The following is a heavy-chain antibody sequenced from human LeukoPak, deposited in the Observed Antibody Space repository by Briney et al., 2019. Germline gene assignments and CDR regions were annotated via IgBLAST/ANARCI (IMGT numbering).Heavy chain of an antibody. CDR3: AKDLYSGIAAAVGDY. CDR2: IKQDGSEK. J-gene: IGHJ4*02. CDR1: GFTFSSYW. D-gene: IGHD6-13*01. V-gene: IGHV3-7*03. Sequence: GGSLRLSCAASGFTFSSYWMSWVRQAPGKGLEWVANIKQDGSEKYYVDSVKGRFTISRDNAKNSLYLQMNSLRAEDTAVYYCAKDLYSGIAAAVGDYWGQGTLVTVSS.